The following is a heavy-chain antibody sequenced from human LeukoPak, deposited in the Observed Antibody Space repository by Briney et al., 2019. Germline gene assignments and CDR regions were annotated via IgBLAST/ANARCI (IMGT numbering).Heavy chain of an antibody. J-gene: IGHJ3*02. Sequence: SQTLSLTCTVSGGSISSGGYYWSWIRQPPGKGLEWIGYIYHSGSTYYNPSLKSRVTISVDRSKNQFSLKLSSVTAADTAVYYCARDGLWFGELYAFDIWGQGTMVTVSS. V-gene: IGHV4-30-2*01. D-gene: IGHD3-10*01. CDR2: IYHSGST. CDR3: ARDGLWFGELYAFDI. CDR1: GGSISSGGYY.